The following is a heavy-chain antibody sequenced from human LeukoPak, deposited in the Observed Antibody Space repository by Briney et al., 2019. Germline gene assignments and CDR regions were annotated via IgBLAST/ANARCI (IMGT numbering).Heavy chain of an antibody. V-gene: IGHV4-39*07. CDR2: INHSGST. Sequence: PSETLSLTCTVSGASISSGSYYWSWMRQPPGKGLEWIGEINHSGSTNYNPSLKSRVTISVDTSKNQFSLKLSSVTAADTAVYYCASELDYYGSGSYYRHWGQGTLVTVSS. CDR1: GASISSGSYY. CDR3: ASELDYYGSGSYYRH. J-gene: IGHJ4*02. D-gene: IGHD3-10*01.